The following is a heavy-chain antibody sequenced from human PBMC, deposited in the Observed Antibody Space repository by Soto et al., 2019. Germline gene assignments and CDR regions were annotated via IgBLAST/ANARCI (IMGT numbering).Heavy chain of an antibody. Sequence: QVQMLQSGAEVEKPGASVKVSCKASGYTFTAYYVHWVRQAPGQGLEWMGFINPSGGGTTYGRKFQGRVTMTRDTSTSTVYMDLSTLRSEDTAVYYCARGSTVALEYWGQGTLVTVSA. J-gene: IGHJ4*02. D-gene: IGHD1-1*01. V-gene: IGHV1-46*01. CDR3: ARGSTVALEY. CDR1: GYTFTAYY. CDR2: INPSGGGT.